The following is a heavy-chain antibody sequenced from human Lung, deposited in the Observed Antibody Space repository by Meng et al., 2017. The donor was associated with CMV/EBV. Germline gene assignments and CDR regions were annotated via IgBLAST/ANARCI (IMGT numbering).Heavy chain of an antibody. CDR2: ISYAGSNK. CDR1: GFTFSTYA. CDR3: ARGQWHSLDY. V-gene: IGHV3-30-3*01. Sequence: QLRLVAPGGCVGQPGRSLSLSCAGSGFTFSTYAMHWVRQAPGKGLELVAVISYAGSNKYYADSVKGRFTISRYHSKNTLYLQMNSLRAEDTAVYYCARGQWHSLDYRGQGTLVTVSS. D-gene: IGHD6-19*01. J-gene: IGHJ4*02.